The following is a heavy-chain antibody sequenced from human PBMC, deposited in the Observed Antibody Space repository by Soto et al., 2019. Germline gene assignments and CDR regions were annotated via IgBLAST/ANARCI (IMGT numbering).Heavy chain of an antibody. CDR2: IIAMFGTA. CDR1: GGTFSSYA. J-gene: IGHJ6*02. CDR3: ARDQEEKSRIFGVVIQDYYYYGMDV. Sequence: SSVKVSCKSSGGTFSSYAISWVRQAPGQGLEWMGGIIAMFGTAKYEQKFQGRVTITADKSTSTASMELSSLRSEEKAVYYCARDQEEKSRIFGVVIQDYYYYGMDVWGQGTTVTVSS. D-gene: IGHD3-3*02. V-gene: IGHV1-69*06.